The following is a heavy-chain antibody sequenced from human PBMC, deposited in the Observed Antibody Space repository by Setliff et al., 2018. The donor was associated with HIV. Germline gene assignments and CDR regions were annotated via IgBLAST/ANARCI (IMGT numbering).Heavy chain of an antibody. CDR1: GFTFSSYS. CDR2: ISSSSSTI. J-gene: IGHJ5*02. CDR3: ARDLPRPQQLVQDNWFDP. Sequence: SLKISCAASGFTFSSYSMNWVRQAPGKGLEWVSYISSSSSTIYYADSVKGRFTISRDNAKNSLYLQMNSLRAEDTAVYYCARDLPRPQQLVQDNWFDPWGQGTLVTVSS. V-gene: IGHV3-48*01. D-gene: IGHD6-13*01.